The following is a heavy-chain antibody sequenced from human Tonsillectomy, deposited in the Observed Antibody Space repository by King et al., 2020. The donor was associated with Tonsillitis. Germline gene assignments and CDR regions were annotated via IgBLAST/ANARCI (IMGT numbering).Heavy chain of an antibody. CDR1: GFTFSTYA. V-gene: IGHV3-64D*06. CDR3: VTDSDPVSSWISIFEN. Sequence: VQLVESGGGLVQPGGSLRLSCSASGFTFSTYAMHWVRQAPGKGLEYVSAISSNGGSTYYADSVKGRFTISRDNSKNTLYLQMRSLRVEDTAVYYCVTDSDPVSSWISIFENWGQGTLVTVSS. J-gene: IGHJ4*02. D-gene: IGHD6-6*01. CDR2: ISSNGGST.